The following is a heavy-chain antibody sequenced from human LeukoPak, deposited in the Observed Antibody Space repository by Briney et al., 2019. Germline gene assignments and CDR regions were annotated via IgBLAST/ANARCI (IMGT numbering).Heavy chain of an antibody. CDR3: ARDRNYYGSGSYYNPYYYYGMDV. D-gene: IGHD3-10*01. CDR2: ISSSSSYT. CDR1: GFTFSSYA. Sequence: GGSLRLSCAASGFTFSSYAMSWIRQAPGKGLEWVSYISSSSSYTNYADSVKGRFTISRDNAKNSLYLQMNSLRAEDTAVYYCARDRNYYGSGSYYNPYYYYGMDVWGQGTTVTVSS. V-gene: IGHV3-11*06. J-gene: IGHJ6*02.